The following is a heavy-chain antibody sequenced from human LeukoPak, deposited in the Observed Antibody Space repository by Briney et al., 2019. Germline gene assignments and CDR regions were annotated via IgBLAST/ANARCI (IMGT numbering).Heavy chain of an antibody. Sequence: PSQTLSLTCTVSGGSTSTYYGSWIRQPARKGREWIGRIYTSGSTNYNPSLKSPVTMSVDTSNNQFSLKLSSMTAADTGVYYCARTRYDYYDSSGEVSYYMDVWGKGTTVTVSS. V-gene: IGHV4-4*07. CDR1: GGSTSTYY. CDR3: ARTRYDYYDSSGEVSYYMDV. J-gene: IGHJ6*03. CDR2: IYTSGST. D-gene: IGHD3-22*01.